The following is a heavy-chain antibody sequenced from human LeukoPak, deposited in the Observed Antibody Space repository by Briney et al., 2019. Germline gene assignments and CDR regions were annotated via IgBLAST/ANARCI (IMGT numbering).Heavy chain of an antibody. D-gene: IGHD4/OR15-4a*01. V-gene: IGHV3-53*01. CDR2: IYSGGST. J-gene: IGHJ4*02. CDR1: GFTVSSDS. Sequence: GGSLRPSCTVSGFTVSSDSMSWVRQAPGKGLEWVSSIYSGGSTHYSDSVKGRFTISRDNSKNTLYLQMNSLRAEDTAVYYCARRAGAYSHPYDYWGQGTLVTVSS. CDR3: ARRAGAYSHPYDY.